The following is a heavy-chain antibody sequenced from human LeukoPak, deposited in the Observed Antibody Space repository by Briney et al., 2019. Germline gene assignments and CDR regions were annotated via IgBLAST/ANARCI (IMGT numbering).Heavy chain of an antibody. Sequence: SETLSLTCTVSGDSISTYYWTWIRQPPGKGLEWIGYVDHTGSTKFNPSLNGRVSISRDTSNNFFSLRLRSVTAADTAVYFCARGRVSSSTWYSTYYYFFYMDFWGKGTTVTVSS. CDR3: ARGRVSSSTWYSTYYYFFYMDF. D-gene: IGHD4-11*01. J-gene: IGHJ6*03. V-gene: IGHV4-59*01. CDR1: GDSISTYY. CDR2: VDHTGST.